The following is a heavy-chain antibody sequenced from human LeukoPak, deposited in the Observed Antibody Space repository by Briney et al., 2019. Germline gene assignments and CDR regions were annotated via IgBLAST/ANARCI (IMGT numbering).Heavy chain of an antibody. Sequence: ASVKVSCKASGYTFTCYGISWVRQAPGQGLAWMGWISAYNGNTNYAQKLQGRVTMTTDTSTSKDYAELRNLRSDDTAVYYCARDDVNWNYLDYYYYMDVWGKGTTVTVSS. J-gene: IGHJ6*03. CDR2: ISAYNGNT. CDR3: ARDDVNWNYLDYYYYMDV. V-gene: IGHV1-18*01. D-gene: IGHD1-7*01. CDR1: GYTFTCYG.